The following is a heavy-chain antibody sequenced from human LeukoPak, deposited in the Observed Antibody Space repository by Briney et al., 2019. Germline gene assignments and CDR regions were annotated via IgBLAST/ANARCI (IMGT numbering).Heavy chain of an antibody. CDR2: INPSGGNT. V-gene: IGHV1-46*01. CDR1: GYIFTSYY. Sequence: ASVKVSCKASGYIFTSYYIHWVRQAPGQGLEWVGIINPSGGNTNYAQKFQGRVTMTRDMSKSTVYMELRSLRSDDTAVYYCARQGYSGHSQGAADYWGQGTLVTVSS. D-gene: IGHD4-23*01. J-gene: IGHJ4*02. CDR3: ARQGYSGHSQGAADY.